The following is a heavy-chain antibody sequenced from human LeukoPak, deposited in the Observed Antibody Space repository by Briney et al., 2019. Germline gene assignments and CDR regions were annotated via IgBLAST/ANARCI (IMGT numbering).Heavy chain of an antibody. CDR1: GFTFSSYG. CDR3: AKETLITIFGVAPRAGQFDP. J-gene: IGHJ5*02. Sequence: PGGSLRLSCAASGFTFSSYGMHWVRQAPGKGLEWVAFIRYDGSNKYYADSVKGRFTISRDNSKNTLYLQMNGLRAEDTAVYYCAKETLITIFGVAPRAGQFDPWGQGTLVTVSS. CDR2: IRYDGSNK. D-gene: IGHD3-3*01. V-gene: IGHV3-30*02.